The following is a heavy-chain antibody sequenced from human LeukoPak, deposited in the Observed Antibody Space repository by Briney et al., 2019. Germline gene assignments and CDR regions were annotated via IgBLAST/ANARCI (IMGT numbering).Heavy chain of an antibody. CDR3: ARIVPFYWYFDL. D-gene: IGHD3-22*01. CDR1: GGSISSGSYY. Sequence: SPQTLSLTCTVSGGSISSGSYYWSWIRQPAGKGLEWIGRIYTSGSTNYNPSLKSRVTISVDTSKNQFSLKLSSVTAADTAVYYCARIVPFYWYFDLWGRGTLVTVSS. CDR2: IYTSGST. V-gene: IGHV4-61*02. J-gene: IGHJ2*01.